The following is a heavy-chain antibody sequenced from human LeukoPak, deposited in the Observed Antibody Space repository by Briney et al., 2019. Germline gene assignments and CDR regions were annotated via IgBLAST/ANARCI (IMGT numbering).Heavy chain of an antibody. V-gene: IGHV1-18*01. J-gene: IGHJ6*03. CDR2: ISAYNTNT. CDR3: ARAPFSSGWYLPWGYMDV. CDR1: GYTFSNYG. D-gene: IGHD6-19*01. Sequence: ASVKVSCKASGYTFSNYGLTWVRQAPGQGLEWMAWISAYNTNTNYVQKFQGRVSMTTDTSTSTAYMELRSLRSDDTAVYYCARAPFSSGWYLPWGYMDVWGKGTTVTISS.